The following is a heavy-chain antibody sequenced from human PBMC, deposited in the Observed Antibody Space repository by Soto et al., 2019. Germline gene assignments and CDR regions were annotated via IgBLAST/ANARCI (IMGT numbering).Heavy chain of an antibody. CDR1: GFTFSSYV. CDR3: ARAAYCGVTTCPDY. J-gene: IGHJ4*02. CDR2: ISSNGDST. V-gene: IGHV3-64*01. D-gene: IGHD2-21*01. Sequence: GGSLRLSCAASGFTFSSYVMHWVRQAPGKGLEYVSAISSNGDSTYYANSVRGRFTISRDNSKSTLYLQMGSLRAEDMAVYYCARAAYCGVTTCPDYWGQGTLVTVSS.